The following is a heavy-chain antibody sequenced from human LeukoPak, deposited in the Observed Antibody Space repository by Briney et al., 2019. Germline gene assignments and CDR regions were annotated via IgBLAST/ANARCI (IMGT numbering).Heavy chain of an antibody. CDR2: ISGGGGIS. V-gene: IGHV3-23*01. CDR3: ARDLGRYSSCLHY. Sequence: GGSLRLSCAASGFIFSNYAMTWVRQAAGKGLEWVSVISGGGGISYNPDSVKGRFTISRDNSKNTLYLQMNNLSGEDTAVYYCARDLGRYSSCLHYWGQGTLVTVSS. D-gene: IGHD6-13*01. J-gene: IGHJ4*02. CDR1: GFIFSNYA.